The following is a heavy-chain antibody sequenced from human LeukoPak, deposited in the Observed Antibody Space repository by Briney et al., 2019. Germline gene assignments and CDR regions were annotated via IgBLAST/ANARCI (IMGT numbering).Heavy chain of an antibody. J-gene: IGHJ5*02. CDR1: GFTFSSYA. CDR3: ASLDERYHEISWASPFFDP. V-gene: IGHV3-23*01. Sequence: GGSLRLSCAASGFTFSSYAMSWVRQAPGKGLEWVSAISGSGGSTYYADSVKGRFTISRDNSKNTLYLQMNSLRAEDTAVYYCASLDERYHEISWASPFFDPWGQGTLVTVSS. D-gene: IGHD1-1*01. CDR2: ISGSGGST.